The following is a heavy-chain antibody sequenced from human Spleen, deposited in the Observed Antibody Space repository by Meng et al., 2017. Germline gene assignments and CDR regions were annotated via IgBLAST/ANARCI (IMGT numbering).Heavy chain of an antibody. D-gene: IGHD1-26*01. CDR2: INHSGST. CDR3: VRDRGSYYGGWFDP. V-gene: IGHV4-34*01. CDR1: GGSFSGYY. Sequence: QVPLQQWRAGLFKPSETLSLTCAVYGGSFSGYYWTWIRQPPGKGLEWIGEINHSGSTNYNPSLKSRVTISADTSKTQFSLKLRYVTAADTAVYYCVRDRGSYYGGWFDPWGQGTLVTVSS. J-gene: IGHJ5*02.